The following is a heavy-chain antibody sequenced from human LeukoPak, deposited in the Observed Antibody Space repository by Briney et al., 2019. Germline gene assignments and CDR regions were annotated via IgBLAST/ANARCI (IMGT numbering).Heavy chain of an antibody. CDR3: AKRPRAENYDYVWGSSSYSYYMDV. CDR1: GFTFSSYG. V-gene: IGHV3-30*02. D-gene: IGHD3-16*01. J-gene: IGHJ6*03. Sequence: GGSLRLSCAASGFTFSSYGMHWVRQAPGKGLEWVAFIRYDGSTKYYADSVKGRFTISRDNSKNTLYLLMNSLRTEDTAVYYCAKRPRAENYDYVWGSSSYSYYMDVWGKGTTVTISS. CDR2: IRYDGSTK.